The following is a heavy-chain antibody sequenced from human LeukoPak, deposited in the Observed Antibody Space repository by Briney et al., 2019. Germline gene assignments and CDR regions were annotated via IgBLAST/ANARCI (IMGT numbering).Heavy chain of an antibody. CDR3: AKDPFFYYYCYMDV. CDR1: GFTFSSYA. J-gene: IGHJ6*03. Sequence: GALRLSCAASGFTFSSYAMSWVRQAPGKGLEWVSAISGSGGSTYYADSVKGRFTISRDNSKNTLYLQMNSLRAEDTAVYYCAKDPFFYYYCYMDVWGKGTTVTVSS. D-gene: IGHD3-3*01. V-gene: IGHV3-23*01. CDR2: ISGSGGST.